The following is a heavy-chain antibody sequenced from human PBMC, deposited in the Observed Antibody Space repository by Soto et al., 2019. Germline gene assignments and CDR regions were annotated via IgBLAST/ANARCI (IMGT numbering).Heavy chain of an antibody. Sequence: PGGSLRLSCAASGFTFSSYAMSWVRQAPGKGLEWVSAISGSGGSTYYADSVKGRFTISRDNSKNTLYLQMNSLRAEDTAVYYCARAHPTYYYDSSGYYPLDYWGQGTLVTVSS. V-gene: IGHV3-23*01. CDR1: GFTFSSYA. CDR3: ARAHPTYYYDSSGYYPLDY. CDR2: ISGSGGST. D-gene: IGHD3-22*01. J-gene: IGHJ4*02.